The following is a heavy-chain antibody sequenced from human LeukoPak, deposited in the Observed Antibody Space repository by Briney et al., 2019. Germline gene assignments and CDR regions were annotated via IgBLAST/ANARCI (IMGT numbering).Heavy chain of an antibody. J-gene: IGHJ4*02. D-gene: IGHD3-3*01. V-gene: IGHV3-23*01. Sequence: GGSLRLSCATSGFTFSSYAMSWVRQAPGKGLEWVSAISSSGGSTYYADSVKGRFTISRDNSKNTLYLQMNSLRAEDTAVYYCAKNTYYDFWSGYYYFDYWGQGTLVTVSS. CDR1: GFTFSSYA. CDR3: AKNTYYDFWSGYYYFDY. CDR2: ISSSGGST.